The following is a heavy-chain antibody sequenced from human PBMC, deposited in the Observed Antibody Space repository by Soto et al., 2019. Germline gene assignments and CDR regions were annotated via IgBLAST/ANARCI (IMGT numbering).Heavy chain of an antibody. J-gene: IGHJ4*02. Sequence: QVQLVESGGGVVQPGRSLRLSCAASGFTFSSYGMHWVRQAPGKGLEWVAVIWYDGSNKYYADSVKGRFTISRDNSKNTLYLQMNSLRAEDTAVYYCARDSLSGSYYLDYWGQGTLVTFSS. CDR1: GFTFSSYG. CDR3: ARDSLSGSYYLDY. CDR2: IWYDGSNK. D-gene: IGHD1-26*01. V-gene: IGHV3-33*01.